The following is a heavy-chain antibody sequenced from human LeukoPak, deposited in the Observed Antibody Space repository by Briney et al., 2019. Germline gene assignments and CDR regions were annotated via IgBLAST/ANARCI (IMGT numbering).Heavy chain of an antibody. Sequence: PGGSLRLSCAASGFTFSSCALSWVRQAPGKGLEWVSAISGSGGSTYYADSVKGRFTISRDNSKNTLYLQMNSLRAEDTAIYYSAKGREVIAAAGRYFFDYWGQGALVAVSS. V-gene: IGHV3-23*01. J-gene: IGHJ4*02. CDR3: AKGREVIAAAGRYFFDY. CDR1: GFTFSSCA. CDR2: ISGSGGST. D-gene: IGHD6-13*01.